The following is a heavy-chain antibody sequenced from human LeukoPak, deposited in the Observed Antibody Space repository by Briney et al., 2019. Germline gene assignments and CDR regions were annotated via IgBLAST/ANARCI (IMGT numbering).Heavy chain of an antibody. CDR1: GGSISGRY. CDR2: MHYSGNT. J-gene: IGHJ3*02. Sequence: SETLSLTCTVSGGSISGRYWSWIRQSPGKGLEWIGFMHYSGNTNSNPSLRSRVTISMDTSKNHFSLKISSVTAADTAVYYCARDSPFEWDVFGDSFDIWGQGTVVTVSS. D-gene: IGHD1-26*01. CDR3: ARDSPFEWDVFGDSFDI. V-gene: IGHV4-59*11.